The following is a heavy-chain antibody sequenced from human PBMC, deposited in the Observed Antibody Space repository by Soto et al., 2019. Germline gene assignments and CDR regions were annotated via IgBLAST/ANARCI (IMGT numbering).Heavy chain of an antibody. CDR3: ARGGGVGVAGSAAFDM. V-gene: IGHV1-2*02. D-gene: IGHD3-3*01. J-gene: IGHJ3*02. Sequence: QLHLVQSGAVVKKPGASVTVSCSASGYPVTAYYMHWVRQAPGRGLEWMGGINPATGAAKYTQTFQGRVTMTRDTSTSSVFMELSGLTXXXTAVFYCARGGGVGVAGSAAFDMWGQGTLVT. CDR2: INPATGAA. CDR1: GYPVTAYY.